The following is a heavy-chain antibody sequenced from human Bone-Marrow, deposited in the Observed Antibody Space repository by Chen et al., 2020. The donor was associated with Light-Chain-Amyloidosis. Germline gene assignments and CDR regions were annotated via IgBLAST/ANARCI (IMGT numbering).Heavy chain of an antibody. J-gene: IGHJ4*02. D-gene: IGHD6-19*01. Sequence: EVQLLESGGGLVQPGGSLRLSCAASGFTFSRYWMHWVRQVPGKGLVWVSRTNEDGSTTTYADSVRGRLNISRDNAKKTLYIQINSLKDEETAVYYCARDVAGADEYWGQGNLVTVSS. CDR1: GFTFSRYW. CDR3: ARDVAGADEY. CDR2: TNEDGSTT. V-gene: IGHV3-74*01.